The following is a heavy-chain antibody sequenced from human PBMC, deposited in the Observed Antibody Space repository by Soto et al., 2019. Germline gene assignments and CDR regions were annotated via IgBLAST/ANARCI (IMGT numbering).Heavy chain of an antibody. CDR2: VSFDAYNT. D-gene: IGHD3-10*01. V-gene: IGHV3-30-3*01. CDR3: ARDLKKMVRGTDY. CDR1: GFTFSSYA. J-gene: IGHJ4*02. Sequence: QVPLVESGGGVVQPGRSLRLSCAASGFTFSSYAMHWVRQAPGKGLEWVAAVSFDAYNTYYADSVKGRFTISRDNSKNTLYLQMNSLRAEDTAVYYCARDLKKMVRGTDYWGQGTLVTVSS.